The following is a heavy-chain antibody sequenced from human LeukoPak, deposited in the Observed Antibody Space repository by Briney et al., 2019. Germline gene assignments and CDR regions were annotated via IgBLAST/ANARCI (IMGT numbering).Heavy chain of an antibody. CDR2: IYYSGST. J-gene: IGHJ3*02. Sequence: PSETLSLTCTVSGGSISSYYWSWIRQPPGKGLEWIGYIYYSGSTNYNPSLKSRVTISVDTSKNQFSLKLSSVTAADTAVYYCARDPLSPGAFDIWGQGTMVTVSS. D-gene: IGHD2/OR15-2a*01. CDR3: ARDPLSPGAFDI. V-gene: IGHV4-59*12. CDR1: GGSISSYY.